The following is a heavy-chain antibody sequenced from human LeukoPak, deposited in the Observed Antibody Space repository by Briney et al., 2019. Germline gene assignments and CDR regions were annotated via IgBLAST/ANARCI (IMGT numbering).Heavy chain of an antibody. CDR1: GGTFSSFA. J-gene: IGHJ4*02. D-gene: IGHD2-2*01. V-gene: IGHV1-69*13. Sequence: SSVKVSCKASGGTFSSFAISWVRQARGQGLEWMGGIIPIFGTSKYVQKFQGRVTIIADESTSTAYMELSNLRSEDTAVYYCATAPVSDCSSTTCYAPSFDYWGQGTLVTVSS. CDR3: ATAPVSDCSSTTCYAPSFDY. CDR2: IIPIFGTS.